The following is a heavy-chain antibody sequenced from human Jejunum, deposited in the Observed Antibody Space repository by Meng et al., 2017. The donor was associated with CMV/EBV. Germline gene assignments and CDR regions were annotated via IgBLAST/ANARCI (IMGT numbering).Heavy chain of an antibody. D-gene: IGHD6-19*01. CDR1: GFSLTTNGVG. V-gene: IGHV2-5*02. Sequence: TPLQASGPTLVKPPQPLPLTSSSSGFSLTTNGVGVGWIRRPPGKALEWLALIYWDDDIHYSPSLKNRLTIIKDTSKNRVVLIMTDMDPVDTATYYCAYRRGGGSGWNWFGPWGQGTLVTVSS. CDR2: IYWDDDI. CDR3: AYRRGGGSGWNWFGP. J-gene: IGHJ5*02.